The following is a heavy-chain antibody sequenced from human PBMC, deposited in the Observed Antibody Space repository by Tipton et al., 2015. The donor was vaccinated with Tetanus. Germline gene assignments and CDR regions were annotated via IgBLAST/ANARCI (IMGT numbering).Heavy chain of an antibody. D-gene: IGHD6-25*01. J-gene: IGHJ4*02. CDR3: ASGSALDY. CDR2: IYSGGRT. CDR1: GFIVSSSY. Sequence: SLRLSCAASGFIVSSSYMSWVRQTPGKGLELVSIIYSGGRTNFADSVKGRFAVSRDNAKSSFYLQMNSLRAEDTAVYFCASGSALDYWGPGTLVTVSS. V-gene: IGHV3-66*01.